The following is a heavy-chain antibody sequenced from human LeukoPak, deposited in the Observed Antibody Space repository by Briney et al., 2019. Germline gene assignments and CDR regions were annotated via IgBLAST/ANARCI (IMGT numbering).Heavy chain of an antibody. J-gene: IGHJ4*02. Sequence: ASVKVSCKASGYTFTSYYMHWVRQAPGQGLEWMGRIHPNSGGTNYAQKFQGRVTMTRDTSISTAYMELSRLRSDDTAVFYCARGDPYGVNDYWGQGTLVTVSS. D-gene: IGHD4-17*01. CDR1: GYTFTSYY. CDR2: IHPNSGGT. V-gene: IGHV1-2*06. CDR3: ARGDPYGVNDY.